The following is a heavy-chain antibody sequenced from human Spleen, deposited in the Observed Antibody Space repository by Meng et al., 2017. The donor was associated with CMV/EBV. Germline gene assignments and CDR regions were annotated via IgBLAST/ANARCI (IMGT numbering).Heavy chain of an antibody. J-gene: IGHJ5*02. CDR2: IIPILGIA. CDR1: GGTFSSYT. V-gene: IGHV1-69*02. D-gene: IGHD6-19*01. CDR3: ARRWLVRFWFDP. Sequence: SVKVSCKASGGTFSSYTISWVRQAPGQGLEWMGRIIPILGIANYAQKFQGRVTITADKSTSTAYMELSRLRSDDTAVYYCARRWLVRFWFDPWGQGTLVTVSS.